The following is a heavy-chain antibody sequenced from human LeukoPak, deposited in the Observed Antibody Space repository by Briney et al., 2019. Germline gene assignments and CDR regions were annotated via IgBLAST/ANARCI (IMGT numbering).Heavy chain of an antibody. D-gene: IGHD3-16*02. V-gene: IGHV1-69*13. J-gene: IGHJ4*02. CDR3: ARGDYVWGSYQTALDY. Sequence: GASVKVSCKASGYTFTSYAISWVRQAPGQGLEWMGGTIPIFGTAHYVQKFQGRVTSTADESTSTAYMELSSLRSEDTAVYYCARGDYVWGSYQTALDYWGQGTLVTVSS. CDR2: TIPIFGTA. CDR1: GYTFTSYA.